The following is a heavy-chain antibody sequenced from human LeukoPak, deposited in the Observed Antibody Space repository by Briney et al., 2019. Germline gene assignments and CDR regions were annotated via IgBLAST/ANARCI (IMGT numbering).Heavy chain of an antibody. J-gene: IGHJ5*02. CDR3: AGHADHYDSSGYYPTGGAFDP. CDR1: GGTFSSYA. CDR2: IIPILGIA. D-gene: IGHD3-22*01. Sequence: GASVKVSCKASGGTFSSYAISWVRQAPGQGLEWMGRIIPILGIANYAQKFQGRVTITADKSTSTAYMELSSLRSEDTAVYYCAGHADHYDSSGYYPTGGAFDPWGQGALVTVSS. V-gene: IGHV1-69*04.